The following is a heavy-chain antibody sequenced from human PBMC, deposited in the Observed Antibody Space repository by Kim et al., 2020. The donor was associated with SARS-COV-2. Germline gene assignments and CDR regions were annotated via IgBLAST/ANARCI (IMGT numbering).Heavy chain of an antibody. Sequence: YAAPVKGRFTISRDDSKNTLYLQMNSLKTEDTAVYYCTTDGDYGDFRGDYWGQGTLVTVSS. CDR3: TTDGDYGDFRGDY. D-gene: IGHD4-17*01. V-gene: IGHV3-15*01. J-gene: IGHJ4*02.